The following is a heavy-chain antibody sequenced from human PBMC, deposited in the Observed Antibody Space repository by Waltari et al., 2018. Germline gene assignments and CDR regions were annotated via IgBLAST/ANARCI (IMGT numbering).Heavy chain of an antibody. D-gene: IGHD6-13*01. Sequence: QVQLQESGPGLVKPSETLSLTCTVSGGSISSYYWSWIRQPAGKGLEWIGRIYTSGSTNCNPSLKSRVTMSVDTSKNQFSLKLSSVTAADTAVYYCARDRAAAGTHYWYFDLWGRGTLVTVSS. CDR1: GGSISSYY. J-gene: IGHJ2*01. CDR2: IYTSGST. V-gene: IGHV4-4*07. CDR3: ARDRAAAGTHYWYFDL.